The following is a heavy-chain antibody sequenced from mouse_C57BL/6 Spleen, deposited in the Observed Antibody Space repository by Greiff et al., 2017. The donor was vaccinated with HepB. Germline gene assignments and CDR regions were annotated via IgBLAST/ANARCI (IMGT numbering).Heavy chain of an antibody. CDR2: IDPSDSYT. CDR1: GYTYTSYW. CDR3: ARTPTAQAYYFDY. Sequence: QVQLQQPGAELVRPGTSVKLSCKASGYTYTSYWMHWVKQRPGQGLEWIGVIDPSDSYTNYNQKFKGKATLTVDTSSSTAYMQLSSLTSEDSAVYYCARTPTAQAYYFDYWGQGTTLTVSS. D-gene: IGHD3-2*02. V-gene: IGHV1-59*01. J-gene: IGHJ2*01.